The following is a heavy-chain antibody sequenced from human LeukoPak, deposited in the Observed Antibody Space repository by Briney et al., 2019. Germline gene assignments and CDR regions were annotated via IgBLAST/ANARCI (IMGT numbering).Heavy chain of an antibody. CDR2: IIPKFGTS. Sequence: GASVKVSCKASGGTFNTYGVTWVRQAPGQGLEWMGGIIPKFGTSNYAQKFQGRVTITADKFTGTAYMEVSSLKSEDTALYYCASPQWPNDYWGQGTLVIVSS. J-gene: IGHJ4*02. D-gene: IGHD6-19*01. CDR1: GGTFNTYG. V-gene: IGHV1-69*06. CDR3: ASPQWPNDY.